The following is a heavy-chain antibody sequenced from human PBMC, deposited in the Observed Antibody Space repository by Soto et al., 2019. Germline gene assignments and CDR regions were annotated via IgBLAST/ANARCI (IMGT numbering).Heavy chain of an antibody. J-gene: IGHJ5*02. Sequence: ASVKVSCKASGYTFTSYAMHWVRQAPGQRLEWMGWINAGNGNTKYSQKFQGRVTITRDTSASTAYMELSSLRSEDTAVYYCARAEQLVYRNWFDPWGQGTLVTVSS. CDR1: GYTFTSYA. CDR2: INAGNGNT. D-gene: IGHD6-13*01. CDR3: ARAEQLVYRNWFDP. V-gene: IGHV1-3*01.